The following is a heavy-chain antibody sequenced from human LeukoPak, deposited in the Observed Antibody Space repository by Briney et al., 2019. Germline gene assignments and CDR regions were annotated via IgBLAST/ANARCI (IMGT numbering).Heavy chain of an antibody. CDR3: ARVYGVDTAMVGYYYYMDV. V-gene: IGHV1-69*05. CDR1: GGTFSSNA. J-gene: IGHJ6*03. D-gene: IGHD5-18*01. CDR2: IIPIFGTA. Sequence: ASVKVSCKXSGGTFSSNAISWVRQAPGQGLEWMGGIIPIFGTANYAQKFQGRVTITTDESTSTAYMELSSLRSEDTAVYYCARVYGVDTAMVGYYYYMDVWGKGTTVTVSS.